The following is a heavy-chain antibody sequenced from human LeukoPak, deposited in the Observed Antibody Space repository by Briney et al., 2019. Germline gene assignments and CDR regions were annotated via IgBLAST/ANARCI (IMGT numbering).Heavy chain of an antibody. V-gene: IGHV4-61*02. CDR2: IYTSGST. J-gene: IGHJ4*02. CDR3: ARVARKGSGWETFDY. Sequence: SETLSLTCTVSGGSISSGSYYWSWIRQPAGKGLEWIGRIYTSGSTNYNPSLKSRVTMSVDTSKNQFSLKLSSVTAADTAVYYCARVARKGSGWETFDYWGQGTLVTVSS. D-gene: IGHD6-19*01. CDR1: GGSISSGSYY.